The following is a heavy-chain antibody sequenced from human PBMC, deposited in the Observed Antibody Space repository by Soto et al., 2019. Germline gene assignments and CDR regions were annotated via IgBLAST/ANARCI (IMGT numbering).Heavy chain of an antibody. V-gene: IGHV1-18*01. J-gene: IGHJ5*02. CDR1: GYTFTSYG. Sequence: QGQLLQSGAEVKKPGASVKSSCKASGYTFTSYGISWVRQAPGQGLEWIGWINAYNGNTNYAPKLQGRVTMTTDTTTSTAYIVLRSLRSDDPALYFFAEVPPPFDPWGQGNLVTVSS. CDR3: AEVPPPFDP. CDR2: INAYNGNT.